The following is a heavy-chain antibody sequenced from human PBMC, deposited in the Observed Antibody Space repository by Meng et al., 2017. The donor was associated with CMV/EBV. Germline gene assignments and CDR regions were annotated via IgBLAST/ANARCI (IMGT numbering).Heavy chain of an antibody. V-gene: IGHV2-5*02. CDR3: AHRRDGGTNYDFFDP. CDR1: SLQAYGER. CDR2: VACDTDK. Sequence: SLQAYGERLAWLRRPAVDALGWLTRVACDTDKHYTPSRRGRITITEDTCKSQVVLTMTDMDPVDTGTYYCAHRRDGGTNYDFFDPWGQGLLVTVSS. J-gene: IGHJ5*02. D-gene: IGHD3-3*01.